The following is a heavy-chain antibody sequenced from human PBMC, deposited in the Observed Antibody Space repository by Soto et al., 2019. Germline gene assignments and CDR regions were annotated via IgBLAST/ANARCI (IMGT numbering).Heavy chain of an antibody. CDR2: ISYDGNNK. J-gene: IGHJ6*02. CDR3: AKDSGFSSSYSMDA. D-gene: IGHD6-13*01. Sequence: QVQLVESGGGVVQPGRSLRLSCAASGFTFSSYGMHWARQAPGKGLEWVAVISYDGNNKYYADPVKGRFTISRDNSKNTLYLQMNGLRAEDTAAYYCAKDSGFSSSYSMDAWGQGTTVTVSS. V-gene: IGHV3-30*18. CDR1: GFTFSSYG.